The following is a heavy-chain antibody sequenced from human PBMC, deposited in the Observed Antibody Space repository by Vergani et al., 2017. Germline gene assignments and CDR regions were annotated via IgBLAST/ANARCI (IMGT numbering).Heavy chain of an antibody. J-gene: IGHJ4*02. Sequence: EVQLVESGGGLVQPGRSLRLSCTASGFTFGDYAMSWFRQAPGKGLEWVGFIRSKAYGGTTEYAASVKGRFTISRDDSKSIAYLQMNSLKTEDTAVYYCTRGYYYDSSGYYLSVFDYWGQGTLVTVSS. V-gene: IGHV3-49*03. D-gene: IGHD3-22*01. CDR1: GFTFGDYA. CDR3: TRGYYYDSSGYYLSVFDY. CDR2: IRSKAYGGTT.